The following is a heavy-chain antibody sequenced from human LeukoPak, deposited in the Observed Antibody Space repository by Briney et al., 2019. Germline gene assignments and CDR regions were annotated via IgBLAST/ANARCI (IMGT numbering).Heavy chain of an antibody. V-gene: IGHV4-34*01. J-gene: IGHJ4*02. CDR1: GGSFSGYY. CDR2: INHSGST. CDR3: ARVLGSLSSGYYY. Sequence: PSETLSLTCAVYGGSFSGYYWSWIRQPPGKGLGWIGEINHSGSTNYNPSLKSRVTISVDTSKNQFSLKLSSVTAADTAVYYCARVLGSLSSGYYYWGQGTLVTVSS. D-gene: IGHD3-22*01.